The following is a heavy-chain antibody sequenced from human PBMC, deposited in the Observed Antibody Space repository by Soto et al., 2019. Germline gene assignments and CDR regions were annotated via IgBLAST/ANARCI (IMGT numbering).Heavy chain of an antibody. CDR3: AKDEGRFLRNYFNYGIDV. CDR2: ISYDGTAK. CDR1: GFDFSDHG. Sequence: GGSLRLSCAASGFDFSDHGMHWVRQAPGEGLEWVTVISYDGTAKYYKESVRGRFTTSRDNSKKTLYLQIDSLRVEDTAVYYCAKDEGRFLRNYFNYGIDVWGLGTTVTVSS. D-gene: IGHD3-3*01. V-gene: IGHV3-33*03. J-gene: IGHJ6*02.